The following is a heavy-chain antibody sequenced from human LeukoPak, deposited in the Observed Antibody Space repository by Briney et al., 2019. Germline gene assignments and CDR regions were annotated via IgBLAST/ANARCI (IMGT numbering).Heavy chain of an antibody. Sequence: GRSLRLSCAASGFTFSSYAMHWVRQAPGKGLEWVAVISYDGSNTYYADSVKGRFTISRDNSKNTLYLQMNSLRAEDTAVYYCARDHRGYSGYWGQGTLVTVSS. J-gene: IGHJ4*02. CDR1: GFTFSSYA. V-gene: IGHV3-30*04. D-gene: IGHD5-12*01. CDR3: ARDHRGYSGY. CDR2: ISYDGSNT.